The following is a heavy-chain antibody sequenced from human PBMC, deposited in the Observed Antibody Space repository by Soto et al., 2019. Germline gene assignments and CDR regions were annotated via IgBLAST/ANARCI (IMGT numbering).Heavy chain of an antibody. D-gene: IGHD3-9*01. CDR1: AFMFRNYA. CDR2: ISLGGANT. J-gene: IGHJ4*02. V-gene: IGHV3-23*01. Sequence: EVHLLESGGGLVQPGGSLRLSCAASAFMFRNYAMSWVRQAPGKGLEWVSTISLGGANTHYADSVKGRFTISRDNSKNSLYLEMNNLRGEDTAVYYCAQYPSTGYADHWGQGTLVTVSS. CDR3: AQYPSTGYADH.